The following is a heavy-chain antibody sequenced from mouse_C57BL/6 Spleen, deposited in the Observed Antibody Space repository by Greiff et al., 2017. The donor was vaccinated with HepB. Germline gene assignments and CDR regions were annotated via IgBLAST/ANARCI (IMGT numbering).Heavy chain of an antibody. CDR3: ARSVITTVVPCYFDV. J-gene: IGHJ1*03. CDR2: IDPNSGGT. V-gene: IGHV1-72*01. Sequence: QVQLQQPGAELVKPGASVKLSCKASGYTFTSYWMHWVKQRPGRGLEWIGRIDPNSGGTKYNEKFKSKATLTVDKPSSTAYMQLSSLAAEDSAVYYCARSVITTVVPCYFDVWGTGTTVTVSS. CDR1: GYTFTSYW. D-gene: IGHD1-1*01.